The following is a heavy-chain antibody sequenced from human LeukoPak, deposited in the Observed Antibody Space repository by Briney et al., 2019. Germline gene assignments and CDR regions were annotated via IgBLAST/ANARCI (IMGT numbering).Heavy chain of an antibody. V-gene: IGHV4-59*04. D-gene: IGHD2/OR15-2a*01. CDR1: TGSINSYY. CDR3: ARLQYYYGMDV. J-gene: IGHJ6*02. Sequence: KPSETLSLTCTVSTGSINSYYWSWIRQPPGKGLEWIGSIYYSGSTYYNPFLKSRVSMSVDTSKNQFSLKLTSVTAADTAVYYCARLQYYYGMDVWGQGTTVTVSS. CDR2: IYYSGST.